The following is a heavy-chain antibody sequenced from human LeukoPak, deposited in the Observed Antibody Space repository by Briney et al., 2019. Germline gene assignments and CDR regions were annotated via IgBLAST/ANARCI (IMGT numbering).Heavy chain of an antibody. V-gene: IGHV3-72*01. CDR2: IRNKRNSYTT. CDR3: ARDAGWSLDP. J-gene: IGHJ5*02. CDR1: GFPFSDHN. D-gene: IGHD1-26*01. Sequence: GGSLRLSCEASGFPFSDHNMDWVRQAPGKGLEWVGSIRNKRNSYTTIYAASVRGRFTISRDDSKNSLLLQMESLKTEDTAMYYCARDAGWSLDPWGQGTLVTVSS.